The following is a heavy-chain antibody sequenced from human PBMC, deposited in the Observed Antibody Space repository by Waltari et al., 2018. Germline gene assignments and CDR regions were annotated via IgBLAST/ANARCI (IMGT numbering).Heavy chain of an antibody. J-gene: IGHJ6*03. CDR2: ISGNSGSI. CDR3: AKDMGRFLERGMDV. Sequence: EVQLVESGGGLVQPGRSLRLSCAASGFTFDDYAMHWVRTAPGKGLEWVSGISGNSGSIGYADSVKGRFTISRDNAKNSLYLQMNSLRAEDMALYYCAKDMGRFLERGMDVWGKGTTVTISS. V-gene: IGHV3-9*03. D-gene: IGHD3-3*01. CDR1: GFTFDDYA.